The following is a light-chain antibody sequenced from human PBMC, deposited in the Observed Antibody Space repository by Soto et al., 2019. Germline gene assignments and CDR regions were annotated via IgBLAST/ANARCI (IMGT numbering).Light chain of an antibody. CDR3: QQANSFPRT. Sequence: DIQVTQSPSSVSASVGDRVTITCRASQDISRWLAWYQQKPGKAPKLLIYAASSLQSGVPSRFSGSVSGTDFTLTISNLQPEDSATYYCQQANSFPRTFGQGTKLEIK. J-gene: IGKJ2*01. V-gene: IGKV1-12*01. CDR1: QDISRW. CDR2: AAS.